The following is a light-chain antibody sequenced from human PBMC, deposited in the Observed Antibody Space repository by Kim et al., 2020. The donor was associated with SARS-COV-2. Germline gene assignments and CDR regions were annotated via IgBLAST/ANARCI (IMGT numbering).Light chain of an antibody. J-gene: IGKJ4*01. CDR3: QQYGRSPA. V-gene: IGKV3-20*01. CDR2: GAS. CDR1: QSVSSSY. Sequence: IVLTQSPGTLSLSPGERATLSCRASQSVSSSYLAWYQQKPGQAPRLLIYGASSRATGIPDRFSGSGSGTDFTLTISRLEPEDFAVYYCQQYGRSPAFGGGTKVDI.